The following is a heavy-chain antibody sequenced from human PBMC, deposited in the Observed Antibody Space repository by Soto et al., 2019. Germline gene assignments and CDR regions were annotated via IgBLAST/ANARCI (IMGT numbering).Heavy chain of an antibody. CDR3: ARGPRSSSSNWFDP. J-gene: IGHJ5*02. Sequence: ASVKVSCKASGYTFTSDGISWVRQAPGQGLEWMGWISAYNGNTNYAQKLQGRVTMTTDTSTSTAYMELRSLRSDDTAVYYCARGPRSSSSNWFDPWGQGTLVTVSS. CDR2: ISAYNGNT. CDR1: GYTFTSDG. V-gene: IGHV1-18*04. D-gene: IGHD6-6*01.